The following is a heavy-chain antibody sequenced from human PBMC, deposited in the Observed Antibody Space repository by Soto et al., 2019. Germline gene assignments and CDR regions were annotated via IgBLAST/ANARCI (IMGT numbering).Heavy chain of an antibody. J-gene: IGHJ5*02. CDR1: GFTFSSYA. Sequence: GGSLRLSCAASGFTFSSYAMSCVRQAPGKGLEWVSAISGSGGSTYYADSVKGRFTISRDNSKNTLYLQMNSLRAEDTAVYYCAKDHSGGSGSIALNWFDPWGQGTLVTVSS. CDR2: ISGSGGST. V-gene: IGHV3-23*01. D-gene: IGHD2-15*01. CDR3: AKDHSGGSGSIALNWFDP.